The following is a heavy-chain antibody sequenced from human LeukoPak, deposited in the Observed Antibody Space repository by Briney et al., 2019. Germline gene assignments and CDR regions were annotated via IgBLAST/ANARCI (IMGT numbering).Heavy chain of an antibody. J-gene: IGHJ4*02. CDR2: ISGSGGST. Sequence: PGGSLRLSCAASGFTFSSYAMSWVRQAPGKGLEWVSAISGSGGSTYYADSVKGRFTISRDNSKNTLYLQMNSLRAEDTAVYYCAKHIPPYVGEYPFDYWGQGTLVTVPS. CDR1: GFTFSSYA. CDR3: AKHIPPYVGEYPFDY. D-gene: IGHD3-10*01. V-gene: IGHV3-23*01.